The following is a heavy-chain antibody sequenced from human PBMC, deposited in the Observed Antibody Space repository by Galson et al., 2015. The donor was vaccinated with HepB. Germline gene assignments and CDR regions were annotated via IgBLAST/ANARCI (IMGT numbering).Heavy chain of an antibody. CDR2: IYPGDSDT. CDR3: ARLGLDLGYCSGGSCDMGNYYGMDV. CDR1: GYSFTSYW. Sequence: QSGASVVKPRESLKISCTGSGYSFTSYWIGWGRQMPGKGLEWMGIIYPGDSDTRYRPSFQGQVTISTDKSISPAYLQWSSLKASDTAIYYCARLGLDLGYCSGGSCDMGNYYGMDVWGQGTTVTVS. J-gene: IGHJ6*02. D-gene: IGHD2-15*01. V-gene: IGHV5-51*03.